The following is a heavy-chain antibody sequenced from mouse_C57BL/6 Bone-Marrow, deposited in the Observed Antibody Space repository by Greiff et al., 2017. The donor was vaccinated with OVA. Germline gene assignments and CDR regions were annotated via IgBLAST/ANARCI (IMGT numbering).Heavy chain of an antibody. J-gene: IGHJ2*01. CDR1: GYTFTDYY. CDR2: INPYNGGT. CDR3: ARREEDYFDG. V-gene: IGHV1-19*01. Sequence: VQLQQSGPVLVKPGASVKMSCKASGYTFTDYYMNWVKQSPGKSLEWIGAINPYNGGTSYNQKFKGKATLTVDKSSSTAYMELNSLTSEDSAVYYCARREEDYFDGWGQGATLTVSS.